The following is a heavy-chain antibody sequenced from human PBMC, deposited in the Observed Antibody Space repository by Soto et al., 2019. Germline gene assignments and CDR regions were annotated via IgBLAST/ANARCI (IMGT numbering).Heavy chain of an antibody. Sequence: QVQLVESGGGVVQPGRSLSLSCAASGFTFTGFAMYWVRQAPGKGLEWVAVTSFDGSNEYYADFVEGRFTISRDNSKNTLYLQMNSLRPEDTAVYYCARVTGFYGSGEIDYWGQGTLVTVSS. D-gene: IGHD3-10*01. V-gene: IGHV3-30-3*01. CDR1: GFTFTGFA. CDR2: TSFDGSNE. CDR3: ARVTGFYGSGEIDY. J-gene: IGHJ4*02.